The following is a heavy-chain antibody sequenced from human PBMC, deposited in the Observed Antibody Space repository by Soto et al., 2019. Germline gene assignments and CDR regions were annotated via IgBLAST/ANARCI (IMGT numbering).Heavy chain of an antibody. J-gene: IGHJ4*02. V-gene: IGHV4-31*11. CDR1: GRSISSVGYY. CDR2: ISYTGST. D-gene: IGHD3-3*01. CDR3: ARPNDYWNGYGPFDY. Sequence: QVQLQASGPGLVKPSQTLSLTCAVSGRSISSVGYYWSWVRQHPGKGLEWIGSISYTGSTYYHPSLENRLSISLDTSGNRFSLRLNSVTAADTAIYYCARPNDYWNGYGPFDYWGQGSLVSVSS.